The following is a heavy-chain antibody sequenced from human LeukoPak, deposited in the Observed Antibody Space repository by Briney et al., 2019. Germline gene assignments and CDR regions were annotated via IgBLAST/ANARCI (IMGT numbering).Heavy chain of an antibody. CDR2: ISGSGGST. CDR1: GFTFSSYA. Sequence: PGGSLRLSCAASGFTFSSYAMSWVRQAPGKGLEWVSAISGSGGSTYYADSVKGRFTISRDNSKNTLYLQMNSLRAEETAVYYCAKDRAAAGYFDYWGQGTLVTVSS. J-gene: IGHJ4*02. D-gene: IGHD6-13*01. CDR3: AKDRAAAGYFDY. V-gene: IGHV3-23*01.